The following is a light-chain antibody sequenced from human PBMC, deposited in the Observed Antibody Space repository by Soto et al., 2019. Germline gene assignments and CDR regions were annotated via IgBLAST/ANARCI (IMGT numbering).Light chain of an antibody. Sequence: QSVLNQPASVSGSPGQSITISCTGTSSDVGGYNYVSWYQQHPGKAPKLMIYDVSNRPSGVSNRFSGSKSGNTASLTISGLQAEDEADYYCSSYTSSSTPFYVFGTGTKVTVL. CDR2: DVS. V-gene: IGLV2-14*01. J-gene: IGLJ1*01. CDR1: SSDVGGYNY. CDR3: SSYTSSSTPFYV.